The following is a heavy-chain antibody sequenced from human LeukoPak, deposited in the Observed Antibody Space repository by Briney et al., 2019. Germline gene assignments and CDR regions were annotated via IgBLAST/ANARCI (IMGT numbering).Heavy chain of an antibody. CDR1: VDTLTELA. CDR2: SDPEDGET. Sequence: GASVTVSFTVSVDTLTELAIHWVRQGPGKGLEWMGHSDPEDGETIYAQKFQGRVTMTEDTSTDTAYMELNSLRYEDTAVYYCTTGDHWGQGTLVTVSS. V-gene: IGHV1-24*01. CDR3: TTGDH. J-gene: IGHJ5*02.